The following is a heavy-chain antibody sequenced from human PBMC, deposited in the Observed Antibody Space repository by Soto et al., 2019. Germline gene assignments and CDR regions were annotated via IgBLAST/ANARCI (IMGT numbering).Heavy chain of an antibody. Sequence: GASVKVSCKASGYTFTSYYMHWVRQAPGQGLEWMGIINPSGGSTSYAQKFQGRVTMTRDTSTSTVYMELSSLRSEDTAVYYCARDRSVDSGYDPSVGFDYWGQGTLVTVSS. D-gene: IGHD5-12*01. CDR2: INPSGGST. J-gene: IGHJ4*02. CDR1: GYTFTSYY. V-gene: IGHV1-46*01. CDR3: ARDRSVDSGYDPSVGFDY.